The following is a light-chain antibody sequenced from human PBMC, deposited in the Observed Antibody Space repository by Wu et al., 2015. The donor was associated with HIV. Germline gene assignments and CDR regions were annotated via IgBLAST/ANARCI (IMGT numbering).Light chain of an antibody. CDR3: QQYANWPPWT. Sequence: VTLSCRASQSISSSLAWYQQKPGQAPRLLIHDASTRATGIPARFSGSGSGTEFTLTISSLQSEDFAIYYCQQYANWPPWTFGQGTKVEIK. CDR1: QSISSS. CDR2: DAS. V-gene: IGKV3-15*01. J-gene: IGKJ1*01.